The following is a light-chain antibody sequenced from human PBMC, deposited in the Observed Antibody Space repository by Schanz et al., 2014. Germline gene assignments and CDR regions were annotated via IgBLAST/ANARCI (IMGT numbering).Light chain of an antibody. V-gene: IGLV2-8*01. J-gene: IGLJ1*01. CDR2: EVS. CDR3: QSYDSSLSGAYV. CDR1: SSDVGGYNF. Sequence: QSALTQPASVSGSPGQSVTISCTGTSSDVGGYNFVSWYQQHPGKAPKLMIYEVSKRPSGVPDRFTGYKSGNTASLTVSGLQAEDEGDYYCQSYDSSLSGAYVFGSGTKLTVL.